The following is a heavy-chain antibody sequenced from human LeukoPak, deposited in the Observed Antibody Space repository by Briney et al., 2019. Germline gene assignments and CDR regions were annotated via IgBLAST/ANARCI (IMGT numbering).Heavy chain of an antibody. CDR1: GYTFTGYY. D-gene: IGHD3-22*01. V-gene: IGHV1-2*02. CDR2: INLNSGGT. Sequence: ASVKVSCKASGYTFTGYYMHWVRQAPGQGLEWMGWINLNSGGTNYAQKFQGRVTMTRDTSISTAYMELSRLRSDDTAVYYCARAKPIITMIVVVPGVNWFDPWGQGTLVTVSS. CDR3: ARAKPIITMIVVVPGVNWFDP. J-gene: IGHJ5*02.